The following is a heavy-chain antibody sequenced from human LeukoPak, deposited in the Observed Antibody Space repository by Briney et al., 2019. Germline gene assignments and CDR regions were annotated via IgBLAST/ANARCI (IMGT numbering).Heavy chain of an antibody. CDR2: ITSSSTYT. V-gene: IGHV3-21*01. J-gene: IGHJ6*04. D-gene: IGHD3-16*01. CDR1: GFTFNIYN. CDR3: ARGYAEGMDV. Sequence: PGGSLRLSCAASGFTFNIYNMNWVRQAPGKALEWVSSITSSSTYTYYADSVKGRFTISRDNAKNSLYLQMNSLRAEDTAVYYCARGYAEGMDVWGKGTTVTISS.